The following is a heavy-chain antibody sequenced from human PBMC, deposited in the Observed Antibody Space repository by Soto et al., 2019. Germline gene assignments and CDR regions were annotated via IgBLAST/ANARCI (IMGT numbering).Heavy chain of an antibody. V-gene: IGHV4-59*08. J-gene: IGHJ4*02. CDR3: ASHMVRRLPVGY. CDR1: GRSISSYY. Sequence: ETLSLTCTVSGRSISSYYGSGIRKTPGKGLEWIGFLYFLGSTNYNPSLKSRVTISVDTSKSQFSLKLSSVTAEDTAVYYCASHMVRRLPVGYWGQGTLVTVSS. D-gene: IGHD3-10*01. CDR2: LYFLGST.